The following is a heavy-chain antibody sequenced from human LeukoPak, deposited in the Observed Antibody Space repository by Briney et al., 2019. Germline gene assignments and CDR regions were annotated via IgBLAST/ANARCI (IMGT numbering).Heavy chain of an antibody. Sequence: PSETLSLTCGVSGHSFSSDSFWGGIRQPPGQGLGWIGRIHERGSTFSNPSLKSRVTISIDTSKNQFSLNVNSVASADTAVYYCAIAPRPSNSWFDPWGQGTVVTVSS. D-gene: IGHD6-6*01. J-gene: IGHJ5*02. CDR3: AIAPRPSNSWFDP. CDR1: GHSFSSDSF. CDR2: IHERGST. V-gene: IGHV4-38-2*01.